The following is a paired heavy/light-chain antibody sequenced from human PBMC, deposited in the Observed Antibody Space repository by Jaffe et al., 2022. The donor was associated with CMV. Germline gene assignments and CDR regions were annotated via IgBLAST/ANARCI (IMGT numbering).Heavy chain of an antibody. Sequence: QLQLRGSGPRLVKPSETLSLTCTLSGGSIKNWPYSWGWLRQAPGKGLEWLGHIDYSGNTFYTPSLKSRLAISVDTSKNQFSLTFSSVTFADTSIFYCARLNYDALTNSKHFDFWDPGTLVTVSS. CDR2: IDYSGNT. CDR3: ARLNYDALTNSKHFDF. J-gene: IGHJ4*02. V-gene: IGHV4-39*01. CDR1: GGSIKNWPYS. D-gene: IGHD3-9*01.
Light chain of an antibody. J-gene: IGKJ2*01. Sequence: DIQITQSPSSLSASIGDKVTIYCRASQRITTYINWFQQKPGQAPRLLIYVATLLQTGVPAKFSGSGSGTDFSLTITSLQPEDFATYYCQQSYSLPYTFGQGT. CDR2: VAT. CDR1: QRITTY. CDR3: QQSYSLPYT. V-gene: IGKV1-39*01.